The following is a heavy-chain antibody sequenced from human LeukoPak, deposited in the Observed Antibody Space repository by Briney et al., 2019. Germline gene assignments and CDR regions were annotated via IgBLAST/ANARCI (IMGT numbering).Heavy chain of an antibody. CDR3: ARGWDYPLHAFDI. CDR2: IYYSGSI. J-gene: IGHJ3*02. Sequence: KPSETLSLTCTVSGGSISSSSYYWGWIRQPPGKGLEWIGSIYYSGSIYYNPSLKSRVTMSVDTSKNQFSLKLSSVTAVDTAVYYCARGWDYPLHAFDIWGQGTMVTVSS. D-gene: IGHD1-26*01. V-gene: IGHV4-39*07. CDR1: GGSISSSSYY.